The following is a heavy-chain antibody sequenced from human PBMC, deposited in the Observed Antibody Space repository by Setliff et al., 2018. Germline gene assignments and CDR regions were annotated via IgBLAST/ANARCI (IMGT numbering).Heavy chain of an antibody. Sequence: ASVKVSCKASGYTFTSNHVHWGRQAPGQGLEWMGTINPSGGSTIYAPDFQGRVTMTWDTSTNIAYMELSGLRYADSAIYYCIMNMVRPVTGLDCWGQGTLVTVSS. J-gene: IGHJ4*02. CDR3: IMNMVRPVTGLDC. V-gene: IGHV1-46*01. D-gene: IGHD2-8*01. CDR2: INPSGGST. CDR1: GYTFTSNH.